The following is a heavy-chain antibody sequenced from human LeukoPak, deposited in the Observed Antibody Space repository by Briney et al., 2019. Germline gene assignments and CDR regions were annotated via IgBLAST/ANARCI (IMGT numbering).Heavy chain of an antibody. Sequence: GGSLRLSCAASGFTFSSYSMNWVRQAPGKGLEWVSSISSSSSYIYYADSVKGRFTISRDNAKNSLYLQMNSLRAEDTAVYYCAILGVSVRRRSDDAFDIWGQGTMVTVSS. CDR3: AILGVSVRRRSDDAFDI. D-gene: IGHD1-1*01. J-gene: IGHJ3*02. CDR2: ISSSSSYI. V-gene: IGHV3-21*01. CDR1: GFTFSSYS.